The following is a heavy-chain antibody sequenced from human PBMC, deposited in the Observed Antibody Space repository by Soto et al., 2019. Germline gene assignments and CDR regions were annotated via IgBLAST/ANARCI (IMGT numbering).Heavy chain of an antibody. J-gene: IGHJ6*02. V-gene: IGHV3-30-3*01. Sequence: QVQLVESGGGVVQPGRSLRLSCAASGFTFSSYAMHWVRQAPGKGLEWVAVISYDGSNKYYADSVKGRFTISRDNSKNTLYLQMNSLRAEDTAVYYCARDDDFWSGYSRDPYYDYYGMDVWGQGTTVTVSS. CDR3: ARDDDFWSGYSRDPYYDYYGMDV. CDR1: GFTFSSYA. D-gene: IGHD3-3*01. CDR2: ISYDGSNK.